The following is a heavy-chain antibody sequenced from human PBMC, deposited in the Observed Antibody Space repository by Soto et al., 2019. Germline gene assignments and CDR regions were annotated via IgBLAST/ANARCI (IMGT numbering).Heavy chain of an antibody. CDR3: ARDGGNRYFDY. J-gene: IGHJ4*02. Sequence: SVKGSCKAAGGTFSSYAISWVRQAPGQGLEWMGGIIPIFGTANYAQKFQGRVTITADESTSTAYMELSSLRSEDTAVYYCARDGGNRYFDYWGQGTLVTVYS. V-gene: IGHV1-69*13. CDR1: GGTFSSYA. D-gene: IGHD1-26*01. CDR2: IIPIFGTA.